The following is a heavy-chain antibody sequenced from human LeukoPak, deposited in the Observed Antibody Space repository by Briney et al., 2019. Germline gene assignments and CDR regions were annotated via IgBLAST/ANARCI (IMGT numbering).Heavy chain of an antibody. CDR1: GFTFSSYW. CDR3: ARDGPAADWDLDY. J-gene: IGHJ4*02. Sequence: GGSLRLSCAASGFTFSSYWMHWVRQVPGKKLMWVSQIKTDGSSTIYADSVKGRFTVSRDNAENTLYLQIHSLRVEDTAIYYCARDGPAADWDLDYWGQGTLVTVSS. D-gene: IGHD3-9*01. V-gene: IGHV3-74*01. CDR2: IKTDGSST.